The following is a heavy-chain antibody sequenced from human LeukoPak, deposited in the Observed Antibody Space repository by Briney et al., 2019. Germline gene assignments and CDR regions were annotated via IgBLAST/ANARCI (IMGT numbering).Heavy chain of an antibody. V-gene: IGHV3-7*01. CDR2: IKEDGSED. CDR1: GFTFSRAW. Sequence: GGSLRLSCAASGFTFSRAWMSWLRQAPGKGLEWVANIKEDGSEDYYADSVKGRFAISRDNAKNSLYLQMNSLRAEDTAVYYCARDGEVTAIYDYWGQGTLVTVS. J-gene: IGHJ4*02. D-gene: IGHD2-21*02. CDR3: ARDGEVTAIYDY.